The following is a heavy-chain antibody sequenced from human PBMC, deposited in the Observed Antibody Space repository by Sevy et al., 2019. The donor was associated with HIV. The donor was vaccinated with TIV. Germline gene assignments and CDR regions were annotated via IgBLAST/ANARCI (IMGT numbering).Heavy chain of an antibody. CDR1: GFTLRDHW. J-gene: IGHJ4*02. Sequence: GGSLRLSCTASGFTLRDHWMTWVRQAPGQGLQWVANIKQDGSEKYYVDSVKGRFTISRDNAKKSLYLQMDSLRAEDTAVYYCVRESWLRPSNSPYYFDFWGQGTLVTVSS. V-gene: IGHV3-7*03. CDR3: VRESWLRPSNSPYYFDF. D-gene: IGHD5-12*01. CDR2: IKQDGSEK.